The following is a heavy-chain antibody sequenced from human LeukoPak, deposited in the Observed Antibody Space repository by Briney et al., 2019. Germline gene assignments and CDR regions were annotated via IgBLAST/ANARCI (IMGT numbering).Heavy chain of an antibody. CDR3: ARGSYSSSWYPSYYFDY. CDR2: IYYSGST. V-gene: IGHV4-39*07. D-gene: IGHD6-13*01. Sequence: SETLSLTCTVSGGSISSSSYYWGWIRQPPGKGLEWIGSIYYSGSTYYNPSLKSRVTISVDTSKNQFSLKLSSVTAADTAVYYCARGSYSSSWYPSYYFDYWGQGTLVTVSS. J-gene: IGHJ4*02. CDR1: GGSISSSSYY.